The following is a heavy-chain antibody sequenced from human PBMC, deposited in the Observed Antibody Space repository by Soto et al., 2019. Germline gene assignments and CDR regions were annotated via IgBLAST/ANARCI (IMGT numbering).Heavy chain of an antibody. CDR1: GFSLSTSGVG. Sequence: SGPTLVNPTQTLTLTCTFSGFSLSTSGVGVGWIRQPPGKALEWLALIYWDDDKHYSTSLKTRLTISKDTSKNQVVLTMTNMDPVDTATYYCARMPAGYSSSWYDYWGQGTLVTVSS. J-gene: IGHJ4*02. CDR3: ARMPAGYSSSWYDY. D-gene: IGHD6-13*01. V-gene: IGHV2-70*01. CDR2: IYWDDDK.